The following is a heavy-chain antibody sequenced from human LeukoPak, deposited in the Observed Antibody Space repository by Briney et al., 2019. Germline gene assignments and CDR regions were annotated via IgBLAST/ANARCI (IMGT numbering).Heavy chain of an antibody. CDR1: GFTFSDYY. Sequence: PGGSLRLSCAASGFTFSDYYMSWIRQAPGKGLEWVSYISSSSSYTNYADSVKGRFTISRDNAKNSLYLQMNSLRAEDTAVYYCARARIAEAGTWDYWGQGTLVTVSS. CDR3: ARARIAEAGTWDY. D-gene: IGHD6-19*01. CDR2: ISSSSSYT. J-gene: IGHJ4*02. V-gene: IGHV3-11*05.